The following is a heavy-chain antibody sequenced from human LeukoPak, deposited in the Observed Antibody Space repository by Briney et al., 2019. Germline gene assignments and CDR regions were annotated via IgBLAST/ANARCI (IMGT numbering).Heavy chain of an antibody. D-gene: IGHD3-10*01. Sequence: QPGGSLRLSCAASGFTFSSYEMNWVRQAPGKGLEWVSYISSSGSTIYYADSVKGRFTISRDNAKNSLYLQMNSLRAEDTAVYYCARARDPNLLWFGESKTHDAFDIWGQGTMVTVSS. V-gene: IGHV3-48*03. J-gene: IGHJ3*02. CDR2: ISSSGSTI. CDR1: GFTFSSYE. CDR3: ARARDPNLLWFGESKTHDAFDI.